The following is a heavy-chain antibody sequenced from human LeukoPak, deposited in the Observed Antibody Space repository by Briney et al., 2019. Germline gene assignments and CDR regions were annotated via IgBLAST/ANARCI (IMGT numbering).Heavy chain of an antibody. Sequence: GGSLRLSCAVSGFTFRSYWMHWVRQAPGRGLVWVSSIKSDGSSTTYADSVKGRFTISRDNAENTLYLQMNSLRVEDTAVYYCARISTMVRHYWGQGTLVTVSS. CDR1: GFTFRSYW. J-gene: IGHJ4*02. V-gene: IGHV3-74*03. CDR3: ARISTMVRHY. D-gene: IGHD3-10*01. CDR2: IKSDGSST.